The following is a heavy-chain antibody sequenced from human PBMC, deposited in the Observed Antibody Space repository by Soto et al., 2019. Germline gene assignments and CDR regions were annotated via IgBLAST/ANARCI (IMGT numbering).Heavy chain of an antibody. Sequence: SETLSLTCTVSGGSISSSSYYWGWIRQPPGKGLEWIGSIYYSGSTYYNPSLKSRVPISVDTSKNQFSLKLSSVTASDTAVYYCARHRELTMVLVLYGMDVWGQGTTVTVSS. V-gene: IGHV4-39*01. CDR1: GGSISSSSYY. D-gene: IGHD3-10*01. J-gene: IGHJ6*02. CDR2: IYYSGST. CDR3: ARHRELTMVLVLYGMDV.